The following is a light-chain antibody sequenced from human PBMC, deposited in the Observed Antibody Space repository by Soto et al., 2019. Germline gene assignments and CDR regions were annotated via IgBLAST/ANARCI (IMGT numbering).Light chain of an antibody. V-gene: IGLV2-14*01. J-gene: IGLJ2*01. CDR1: SSDVGGYIY. Sequence: QSALTQPASVSGSPGQSITISCTGTSSDVGGYIYVSWYQQHPGKAPKVMIYDVSNRPSGVSNRFSGSKSGNTASLTISGLQAEDEADYYCSSYTSSSTFVVFGGGTKVTVL. CDR2: DVS. CDR3: SSYTSSSTFVV.